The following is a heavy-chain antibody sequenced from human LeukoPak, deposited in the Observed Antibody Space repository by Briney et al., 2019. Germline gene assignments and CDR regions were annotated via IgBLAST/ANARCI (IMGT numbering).Heavy chain of an antibody. CDR3: ARGGTYYDFWSGSFDY. CDR2: INPSGGST. D-gene: IGHD3-3*01. Sequence: ASVKVSCKASGYTFTSYYMHWVRQAPGQGLEWMGIINPSGGSTSYAQKFQGRVTMTRDMSTSTVYMELSSLGSEDTAVYYCARGGTYYDFWSGSFDYWGQGTLVTVSS. J-gene: IGHJ4*02. CDR1: GYTFTSYY. V-gene: IGHV1-46*01.